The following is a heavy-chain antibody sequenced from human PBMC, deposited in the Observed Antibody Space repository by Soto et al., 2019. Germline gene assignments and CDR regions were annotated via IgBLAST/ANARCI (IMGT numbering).Heavy chain of an antibody. D-gene: IGHD3-9*01. V-gene: IGHV4-31*03. J-gene: IGHJ3*02. CDR1: GDSITSGNYY. CDR2: IHHSGNT. Sequence: QVQLQESGPGLVKPSQTLSLTCIVPGDSITSGNYYWSWIRQHPGKGLEWIGYIHHSGNTYYIPSLNSRLSLSMDTSKNQFSLQLSSVTAADTALYYCARPNYDIFTGLSGFDIWGQGTMVTVSS. CDR3: ARPNYDIFTGLSGFDI.